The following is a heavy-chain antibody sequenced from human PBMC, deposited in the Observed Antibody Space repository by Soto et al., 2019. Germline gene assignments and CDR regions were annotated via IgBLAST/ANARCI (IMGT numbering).Heavy chain of an antibody. J-gene: IGHJ4*02. CDR1: GFTVSSNY. V-gene: IGHV3-53*01. CDR3: ARGLSSTSCPFDY. CDR2: IYSGGST. D-gene: IGHD2-2*01. Sequence: PGGSLRLSCAASGFTVSSNYMSWVRQAPGKGLEWVSVIYSGGSTYYADSVKGRFTISRDNSKNTLYLQMNSLRAEDTAVYYCARGLSSTSCPFDYWGQGTLVTVSS.